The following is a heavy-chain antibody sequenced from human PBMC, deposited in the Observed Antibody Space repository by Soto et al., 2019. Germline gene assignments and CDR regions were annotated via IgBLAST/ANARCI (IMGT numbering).Heavy chain of an antibody. J-gene: IGHJ4*02. D-gene: IGHD2-15*01. CDR2: ISSRSSEI. Sequence: GGSLRLSCVVSGFTFSDHYMNWVRQAPGKGLQWVAYISSRSSEINYADPVRGRFTISRDNAKNSVFLHMTSLTAEDTGVYFCARGDGAVGAAIDIWGQGTLVTVSS. V-gene: IGHV3-11*06. CDR1: GFTFSDHY. CDR3: ARGDGAVGAAIDI.